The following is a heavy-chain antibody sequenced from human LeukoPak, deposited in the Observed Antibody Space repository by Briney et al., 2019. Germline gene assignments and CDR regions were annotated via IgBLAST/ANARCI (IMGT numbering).Heavy chain of an antibody. CDR1: GDSVSSNSAA. J-gene: IGHJ4*02. V-gene: IGHV6-1*01. Sequence: SQTLSLTCAISGDSVSSNSAAWNWIRQSPSRGPEWLGRTYYRSKWYNDYAVSLKSRLTIIPDTSKNQFSLQLTSVTPEDTALYYCARGEVFDYWGQGTLVTVSS. CDR3: ARGEVFDY. CDR2: TYYRSKWYN.